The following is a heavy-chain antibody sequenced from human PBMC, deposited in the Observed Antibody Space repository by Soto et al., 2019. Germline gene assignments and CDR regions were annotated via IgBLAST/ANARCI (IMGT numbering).Heavy chain of an antibody. CDR3: ARVLYSSSSPSAFDI. V-gene: IGHV1-3*01. CDR2: INAGNGNS. CDR1: GYTFTSYG. Sequence: GASVKVSCKASGYTFTSYGMHWVRQAPGQRLEWMGWINAGNGNSKYSQKFQGRVTITRDTSASTAYMELSSLRSEDTAVYYCARVLYSSSSPSAFDIWGQGTMVTVSS. J-gene: IGHJ3*02. D-gene: IGHD6-13*01.